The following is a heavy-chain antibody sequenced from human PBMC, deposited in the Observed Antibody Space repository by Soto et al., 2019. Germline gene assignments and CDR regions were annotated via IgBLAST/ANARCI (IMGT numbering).Heavy chain of an antibody. CDR3: ARVLNYFDY. D-gene: IGHD2-15*01. J-gene: IGHJ4*02. CDR1: GGSFSGYY. CDR2: INHSGST. Sequence: PSETLSLTCAVYGGSFSGYYWSWIRQPPGKGLEWIGEINHSGSTNYNPSLKSRVTISVDTSKNQFSLKLSSVTAADTAVYYRARVLNYFDYWGQGTLVTVSS. V-gene: IGHV4-34*01.